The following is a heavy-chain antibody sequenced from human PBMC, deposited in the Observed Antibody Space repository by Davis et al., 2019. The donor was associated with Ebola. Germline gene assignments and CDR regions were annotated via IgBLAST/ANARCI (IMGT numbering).Heavy chain of an antibody. CDR2: IDPSDSYS. Sequence: GESLKISCKGSGYSFSSYWINWVRQMPGKGLEWMGRIDPSDSYSNYSPSFQGHVTISADKSISTAYLQWSSLKASDTAMYYCAITAMDTFFDYWCQGTLVTVSS. V-gene: IGHV5-10-1*01. CDR3: AITAMDTFFDY. CDR1: GYSFSSYW. J-gene: IGHJ4*02. D-gene: IGHD5-18*01.